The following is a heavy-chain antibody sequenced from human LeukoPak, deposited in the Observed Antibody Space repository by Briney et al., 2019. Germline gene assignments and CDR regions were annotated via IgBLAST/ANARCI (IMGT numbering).Heavy chain of an antibody. V-gene: IGHV5-51*01. CDR3: ATYAGTSSKYFQH. CDR2: ILPGDSDT. J-gene: IGHJ1*01. Sequence: GESLKISCKGSGYSFTNNWIGWVRQMPGKGLEWMGIILPGDSDTRYSPSFQGQVTISADKSINTAYVQWSSLKASDTAMYYRATYAGTSSKYFQHWGQGTLVTVSS. D-gene: IGHD3-10*01. CDR1: GYSFTNNW.